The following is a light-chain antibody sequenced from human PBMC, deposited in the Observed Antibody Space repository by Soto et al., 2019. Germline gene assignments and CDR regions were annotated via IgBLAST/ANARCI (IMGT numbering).Light chain of an antibody. V-gene: IGKV3-20*01. CDR2: GAS. Sequence: EIVLTQSPGTLSLSPGERATLSCRASQSVSSSYLAWYQQKPGQAPRLLIYGASSRATGIPDRFSGSGSGTDFTLTISRLEPEDFAVSYCQQYGSSPLTFGGGPKVEIK. J-gene: IGKJ4*01. CDR1: QSVSSSY. CDR3: QQYGSSPLT.